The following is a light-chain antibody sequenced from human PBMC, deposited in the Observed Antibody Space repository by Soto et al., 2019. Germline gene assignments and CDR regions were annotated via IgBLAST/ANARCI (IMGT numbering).Light chain of an antibody. Sequence: QSVLTQPPSVSWTPGLRVNISCSGGISNIGKDTVNWYQQLPGTAPKLLMFNDDKRPSGVPDRFSCSSSGTSASLAISGLQSDDEAVYFCSTWDDSLNGWVFVGGTKLTVL. CDR2: NDD. J-gene: IGLJ3*02. CDR3: STWDDSLNGWV. CDR1: ISNIGKDT. V-gene: IGLV1-44*01.